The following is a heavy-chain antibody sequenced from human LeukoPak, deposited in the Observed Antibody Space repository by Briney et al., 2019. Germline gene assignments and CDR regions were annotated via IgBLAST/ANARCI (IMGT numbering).Heavy chain of an antibody. CDR3: ARDLLGYNYHYMDV. V-gene: IGHV3-21*01. CDR2: ISSSSYI. CDR1: GFTFSSYG. J-gene: IGHJ6*03. D-gene: IGHD3-22*01. Sequence: GGTLRLSCAASGFTFSSYGMSWVRQAPGRGLDWVSSISSSSYIYYADSVKGRFTISRDNAKNSLYLQMNSLRAEDTAVYYCARDLLGYNYHYMDVWGKGTTVTVSS.